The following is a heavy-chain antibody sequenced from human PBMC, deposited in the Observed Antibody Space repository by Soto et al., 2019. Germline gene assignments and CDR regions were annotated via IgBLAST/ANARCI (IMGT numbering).Heavy chain of an antibody. D-gene: IGHD1-20*01. CDR2: IYYSGST. J-gene: IGHJ2*01. CDR1: GGSISSSSYY. CDR3: ARLDNRNDGGFDL. Sequence: QLQLQESGPGLVKPSETLSLTCTVSGGSISSSSYYWGWIRQPPGKGLEWIGSIYYSGSTYYNPSLKSRVTISVDTSKNQFSLKLSSVTAADTAVYYCARLDNRNDGGFDLWGRGTLVTVSS. V-gene: IGHV4-39*01.